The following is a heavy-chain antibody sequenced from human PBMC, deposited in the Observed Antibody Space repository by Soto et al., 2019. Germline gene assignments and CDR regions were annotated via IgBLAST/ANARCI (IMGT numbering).Heavy chain of an antibody. J-gene: IGHJ2*01. CDR2: ISYDGSNK. CDR3: AKDLRDRYFDL. V-gene: IGHV3-30*18. Sequence: QVQLVESGGGGVQPGRCLRLSCAASGFTFSSYGMHWVRQAPGKGGEWVAVISYDGSNKYYADSVKGRFTISRDNSKNTRYLQMNSLRAEDTAVYYCAKDLRDRYFDLWGRGTLVTVSS. CDR1: GFTFSSYG.